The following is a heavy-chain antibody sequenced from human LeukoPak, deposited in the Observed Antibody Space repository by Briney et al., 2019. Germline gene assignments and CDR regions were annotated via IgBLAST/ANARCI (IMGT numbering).Heavy chain of an antibody. Sequence: ASVKVSFKASGDTFACIGVSWVRLAPGQGLEWVGWVSAYNGNTNYAQKFQGRVTMTTDTSASTAYMELRSLGSDDTAVYYCARDHDHYGSGSYYKEWGEGTLVTVSS. D-gene: IGHD3-10*01. V-gene: IGHV1-18*01. CDR3: ARDHDHYGSGSYYKE. J-gene: IGHJ4*02. CDR2: VSAYNGNT. CDR1: GDTFACIG.